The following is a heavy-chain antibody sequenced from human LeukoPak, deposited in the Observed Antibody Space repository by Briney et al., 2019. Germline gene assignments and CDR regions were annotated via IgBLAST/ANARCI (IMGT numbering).Heavy chain of an antibody. J-gene: IGHJ4*02. CDR1: GFTVSSNY. CDR3: VGCSGGTCSDFDY. Sequence: QPGGSLRLSCAASGFTVSSNYMSWVRQAPGKGLEWVSVIYSGGSTYYADSVKGRFTISRDNSKNTLYLQMNSLRAEDTAVYYCVGCSGGTCSDFDYWGRGTLVTVSS. D-gene: IGHD2-15*01. V-gene: IGHV3-53*01. CDR2: IYSGGST.